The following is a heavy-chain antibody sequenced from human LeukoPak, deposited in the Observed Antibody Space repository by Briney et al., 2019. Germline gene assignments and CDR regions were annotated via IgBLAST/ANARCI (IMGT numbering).Heavy chain of an antibody. CDR2: INHSGST. D-gene: IGHD5-12*01. J-gene: IGHJ4*02. Sequence: PSETLSLTCGVYGGSFSGYYWSWIRQPPGKGLEWIGEINHSGSTSHNPSLKSRVTISVDTSKNQFSLKLTSVTAADTAVFYCARGGTWPTYSDYWGQGILVTVSS. CDR3: ARGGTWPTYSDY. V-gene: IGHV4-34*01. CDR1: GGSFSGYY.